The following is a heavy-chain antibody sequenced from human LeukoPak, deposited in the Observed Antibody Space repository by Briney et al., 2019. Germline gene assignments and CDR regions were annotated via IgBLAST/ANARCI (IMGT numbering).Heavy chain of an antibody. CDR2: INHSGST. CDR1: GGSFSGYY. J-gene: IGHJ6*02. D-gene: IGHD3-10*01. V-gene: IGHV4-34*01. Sequence: PSETLSLTCAVYGGSFSGYYWSWIRQPPGKGLEWIGEINHSGSTNYNPSLKSRVTISVDTSKNQFSLKLSSVTAADTAVYYCASRMDYYGSGSNSAPHIYGMDVWGQGTTVTVSS. CDR3: ASRMDYYGSGSNSAPHIYGMDV.